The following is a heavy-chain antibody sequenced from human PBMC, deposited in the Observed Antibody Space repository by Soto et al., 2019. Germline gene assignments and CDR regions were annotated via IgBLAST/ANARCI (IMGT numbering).Heavy chain of an antibody. J-gene: IGHJ4*02. CDR3: ATWGPLTGTALGDD. Sequence: ASVKVSCKVSGYTLTELSMHWVRQAPGKGLEWMGGFDPEDGETIYAQKFQGRVTMTEDTSTDTAYMELSSLRSEDTAVYYCATWGPLTGTALGDDWGQGTLVTVSS. CDR1: GYTLTELS. V-gene: IGHV1-24*01. CDR2: FDPEDGET. D-gene: IGHD1-7*01.